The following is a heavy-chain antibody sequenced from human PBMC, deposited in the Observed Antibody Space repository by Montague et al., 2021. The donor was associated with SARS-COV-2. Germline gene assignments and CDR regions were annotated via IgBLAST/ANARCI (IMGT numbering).Heavy chain of an antibody. V-gene: IGHV4-59*12. CDR3: AGVSVEMGTMGVYYCYGMDV. CDR2: IYYSGST. J-gene: IGHJ6*02. Sequence: SETLSLTCTVSGGSISSYYWSWIRQPPGKGLEWIGYIYYSGSTYYNPSLKSRVTISVDTKKNQFSLKLSSVTAAGTAVYYCAGVSVEMGTMGVYYCYGMDVWGQGTTVTVSS. D-gene: IGHD5-24*01. CDR1: GGSISSYY.